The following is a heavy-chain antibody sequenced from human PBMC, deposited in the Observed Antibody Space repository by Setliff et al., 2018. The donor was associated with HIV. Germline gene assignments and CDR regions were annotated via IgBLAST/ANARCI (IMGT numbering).Heavy chain of an antibody. J-gene: IGHJ4*02. Sequence: PGGSLRLSCAASGFTFSNYNMNWVRQAPGKGLEWVSSISYGSRFIYHADSMKGRFTISSDNAKKLVYLQMNSLRAEDTAIYYCARDRASSGYYARFDHWGQGTLVTVSS. CDR2: ISYGSRFI. D-gene: IGHD3-22*01. CDR1: GFTFSNYN. V-gene: IGHV3-21*01. CDR3: ARDRASSGYYARFDH.